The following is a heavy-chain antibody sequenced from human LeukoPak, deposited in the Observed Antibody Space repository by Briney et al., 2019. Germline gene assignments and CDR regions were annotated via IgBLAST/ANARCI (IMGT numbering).Heavy chain of an antibody. V-gene: IGHV3-9*01. CDR3: ARQGGPTVVTPNYFDY. D-gene: IGHD4-23*01. CDR2: LSWNSGSI. J-gene: IGHJ4*02. Sequence: GGSLRLSCAAAGFTFDDYAMHWVRQAQGKGLEWVSGLSWNSGSIGYADSVKGRFSISRDNAKDSLYLQMNSLRAEDTALYYCARQGGPTVVTPNYFDYWGQGTLVTVSS. CDR1: GFTFDDYA.